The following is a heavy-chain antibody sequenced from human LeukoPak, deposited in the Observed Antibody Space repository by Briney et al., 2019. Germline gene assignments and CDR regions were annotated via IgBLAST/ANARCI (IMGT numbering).Heavy chain of an antibody. D-gene: IGHD5-18*01. CDR1: GFTFSDHC. Sequence: PGGSLRLSCAAPGFTFSDHCMDWVRQAPGKGLEWVGRTRNKANSYTTEYAASVKGRFTISRDDSKNSLYLQMNSLKTEDTAVYYCARVAAMVGFDYWGQGTLVTVSS. CDR3: ARVAAMVGFDY. CDR2: TRNKANSYTT. J-gene: IGHJ4*02. V-gene: IGHV3-72*01.